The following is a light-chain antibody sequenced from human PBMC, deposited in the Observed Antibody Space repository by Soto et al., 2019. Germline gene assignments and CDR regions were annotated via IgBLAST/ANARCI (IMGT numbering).Light chain of an antibody. J-gene: IGKJ1*01. Sequence: DIQMTQSPSTLSASVGDRVTITCRASQSISSWLAWYQQKPGKAPKLLIYEASRLESGVPSRISGSGSGTEFTLTISSLQPDDFATYYCQQYTSYPWTFGQGTKVDNK. V-gene: IGKV1-5*03. CDR1: QSISSW. CDR3: QQYTSYPWT. CDR2: EAS.